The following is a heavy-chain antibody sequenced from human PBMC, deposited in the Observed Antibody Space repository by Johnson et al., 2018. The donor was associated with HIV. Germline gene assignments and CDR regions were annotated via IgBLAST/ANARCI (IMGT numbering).Heavy chain of an antibody. D-gene: IGHD2-15*01. J-gene: IGHJ3*01. CDR1: GLIFSDYY. CDR3: ARDQGVRRVVVFDDAFDV. Sequence: QEQLVESGGGLVKPGGSLRLSCAASGLIFSDYYMSWIRQAPGKGLEWVSSISGSSSAMYYADSVKGRFTISRDNARTSLYLQMNSLRAEDTAVYYCARDQGVRRVVVFDDAFDVWGQGTMVT. CDR2: ISGSSSAM. V-gene: IGHV3-11*04.